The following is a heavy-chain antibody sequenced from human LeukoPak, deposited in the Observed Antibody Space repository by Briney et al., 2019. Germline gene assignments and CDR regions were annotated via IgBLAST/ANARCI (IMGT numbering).Heavy chain of an antibody. D-gene: IGHD3-10*01. Sequence: PSETLSLTCTVSGGSISSYYWTWIRQPPGKGLEWIGYIYYSGSTYYNPSLKSRVTISVDTSKNQFSLKLSSVTAADTAVYYCARHWGHQGVLWFGELLDYYYGMDVWGQGTTVTVSS. CDR2: IYYSGST. V-gene: IGHV4-59*08. CDR3: ARHWGHQGVLWFGELLDYYYGMDV. CDR1: GGSISSYY. J-gene: IGHJ6*02.